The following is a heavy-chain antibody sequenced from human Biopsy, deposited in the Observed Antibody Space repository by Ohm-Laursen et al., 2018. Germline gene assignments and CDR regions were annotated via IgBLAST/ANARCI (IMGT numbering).Heavy chain of an antibody. J-gene: IGHJ2*01. V-gene: IGHV4-59*12. D-gene: IGHD3-22*01. CDR2: VYYTGST. CDR3: ARGRGYYSDRTVPGYFDL. Sequence: TLSLTCTASGDSISSYYWSWIRQPPGKGLEWIGYVYYTGSTDYNPSLQSRVTISVDTSKNHFSLRLRSVTPADTAIYYCARGRGYYSDRTVPGYFDLWGRGTLVTVSS. CDR1: GDSISSYY.